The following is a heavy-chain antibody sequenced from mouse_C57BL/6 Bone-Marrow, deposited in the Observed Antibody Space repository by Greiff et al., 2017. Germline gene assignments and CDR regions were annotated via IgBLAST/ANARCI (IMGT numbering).Heavy chain of an antibody. CDR3: AGGGYPGWFAY. D-gene: IGHD5-1-1*01. CDR2: IYPRSGNT. Sequence: QVQLKESGAELARPGASVKLSCKASGYTFTSYGISWVKQRTGQGLEWIGEIYPRSGNTYYNEKFKGKATLTADKSSSTAYMELRSLTSEDSAVYFCAGGGYPGWFAYWGQGTLVTVSA. CDR1: GYTFTSYG. V-gene: IGHV1-81*01. J-gene: IGHJ3*01.